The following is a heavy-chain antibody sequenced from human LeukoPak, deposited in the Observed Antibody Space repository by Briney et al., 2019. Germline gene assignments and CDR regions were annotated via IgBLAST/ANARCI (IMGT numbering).Heavy chain of an antibody. V-gene: IGHV3-30*19. J-gene: IGHJ3*02. CDR1: GFTFSSYG. D-gene: IGHD3-22*01. Sequence: PGGSLRLSCAASGFTFSSYGMHWVRQDPGKGMEWVAVISYDGSNKYYADSVKGRFTISRDNSKNTLYLQMNSLRAEDTAVYYCARVTTMIAVVDAFDIWGQGTMVTAPS. CDR2: ISYDGSNK. CDR3: ARVTTMIAVVDAFDI.